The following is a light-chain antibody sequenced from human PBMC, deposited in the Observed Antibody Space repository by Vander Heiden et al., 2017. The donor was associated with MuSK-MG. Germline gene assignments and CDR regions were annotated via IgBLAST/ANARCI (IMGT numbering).Light chain of an antibody. CDR1: QGIGNY. Sequence: DIQMTQSPSSVSASVGDRVTITCRASQGIGNYLAWYQQTPGKAPSLLIYAASSLQSGVPSRFSGSGSGTDFTLTIDNLQPEDFGTYYCQQANSFTLTFGGGTKVEIK. V-gene: IGKV1D-12*01. CDR3: QQANSFTLT. J-gene: IGKJ4*01. CDR2: AAS.